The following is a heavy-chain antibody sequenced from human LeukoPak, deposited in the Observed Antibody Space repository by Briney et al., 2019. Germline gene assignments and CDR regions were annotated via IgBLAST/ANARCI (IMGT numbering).Heavy chain of an antibody. Sequence: GGSLRLSCAASGFTFSSYAMSWVRQAPGKGLEWVSAISGSGGSTYHADSVKGRFTISRDNSKNTLYLQMNSLRAEDTAVYYCTRTSYYYYYYMDVWGKGTTVTVSS. CDR2: ISGSGGST. V-gene: IGHV3-23*01. CDR3: TRTSYYYYYYMDV. CDR1: GFTFSSYA. J-gene: IGHJ6*03.